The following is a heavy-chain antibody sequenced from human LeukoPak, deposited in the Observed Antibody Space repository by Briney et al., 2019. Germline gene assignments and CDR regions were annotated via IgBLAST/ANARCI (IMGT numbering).Heavy chain of an antibody. CDR2: IYSGGNT. Sequence: GGSLRLSCAASGFTVSSNYMSWVRQAPGKGLEWVSVIYSGGNTYYADSVKGRFTISRDNSKNTLYVQMNYLRAEDTAVYYCARVRVGPTWDYFGSWGQGTLVTVSS. J-gene: IGHJ4*02. V-gene: IGHV3-53*01. CDR1: GFTVSSNY. CDR3: ARVRVGPTWDYFGS. D-gene: IGHD1-26*01.